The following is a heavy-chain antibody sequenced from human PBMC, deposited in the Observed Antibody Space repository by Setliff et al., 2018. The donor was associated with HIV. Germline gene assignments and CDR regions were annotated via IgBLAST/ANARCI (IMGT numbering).Heavy chain of an antibody. Sequence: SETLSLTCTVSGGSISSYYWSWIRQPAGKGLEWIGHIYTSGKTHYSPSLKSRITISADTSKNQLSLNPSSVPAADTAVYYCARAAYSGTYLWEPATDLWGRGTLVTVSS. V-gene: IGHV4-4*07. CDR1: GGSISSYY. CDR2: IYTSGKT. CDR3: ARAAYSGTYLWEPATDL. D-gene: IGHD1-26*01. J-gene: IGHJ2*01.